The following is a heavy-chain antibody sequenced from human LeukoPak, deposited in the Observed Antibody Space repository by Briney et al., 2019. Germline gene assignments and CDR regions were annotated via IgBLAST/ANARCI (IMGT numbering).Heavy chain of an antibody. CDR1: GYTFTGYY. J-gene: IGHJ4*02. D-gene: IGHD1-26*01. V-gene: IGHV1-2*02. Sequence: GASVKVSCKASGYTFTGYYMHWVRQAPGQGLEWMGWINPDNGASNYAQKFQGRVSMTRDTSISTAYMELSRLRSDDTAVYYCARIVGANDAFDYWGQGTLVTVSS. CDR2: INPDNGAS. CDR3: ARIVGANDAFDY.